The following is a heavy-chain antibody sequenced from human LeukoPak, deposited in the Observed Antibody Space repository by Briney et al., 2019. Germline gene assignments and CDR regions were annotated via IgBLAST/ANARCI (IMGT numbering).Heavy chain of an antibody. J-gene: IGHJ4*02. CDR3: ARAPLVSDAFFDY. CDR2: IYTSGST. CDR1: GGSISSYY. D-gene: IGHD6-6*01. V-gene: IGHV4-4*09. Sequence: SETLSLTCTVSGGSISSYYWSWIRQPPGKGLERIGYIYTSGSTNYNPSLKSRVTISVDTSKNQFSLKLSSVTAADTAVYYCARAPLVSDAFFDYWGQGTLVTVS.